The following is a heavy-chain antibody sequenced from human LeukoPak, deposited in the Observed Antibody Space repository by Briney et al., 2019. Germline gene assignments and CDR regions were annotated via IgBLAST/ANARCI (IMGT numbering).Heavy chain of an antibody. Sequence: GGSLRLSCAASGFTFSSYSMNWVRQAPGKGLEWVSSISSSSSYIYYADSVKGRFTISRDNAKNSLYLQMNSLRAEDTAVYYCASDVGYCSSTSCYASGFDYWGQGTLVTVSS. V-gene: IGHV3-21*04. J-gene: IGHJ4*02. CDR1: GFTFSSYS. D-gene: IGHD2-2*01. CDR2: ISSSSSYI. CDR3: ASDVGYCSSTSCYASGFDY.